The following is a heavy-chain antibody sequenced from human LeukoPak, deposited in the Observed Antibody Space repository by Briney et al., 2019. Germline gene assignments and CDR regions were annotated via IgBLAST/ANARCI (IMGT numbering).Heavy chain of an antibody. CDR1: GDSISSSSYY. J-gene: IGHJ5*02. CDR2: IYYSGST. CDR3: AGTYYYGSGRLNWFDP. D-gene: IGHD3-10*01. V-gene: IGHV4-39*01. Sequence: ASETLSLTCTVSGDSISSSSYYWGWIRQPPGKGLEWIGSIYYSGSTYYNPSLKSRVTISVDTSKNQFSLKLSSVTAADTAVYYCAGTYYYGSGRLNWFDPWGQGTLVTVSS.